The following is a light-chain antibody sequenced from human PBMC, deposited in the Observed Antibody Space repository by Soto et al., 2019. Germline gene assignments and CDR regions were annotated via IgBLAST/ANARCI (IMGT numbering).Light chain of an antibody. CDR1: QTISND. CDR3: KKKNKWPRFT. CDR2: GAS. J-gene: IGKJ4*01. V-gene: IGKV3-15*01. Sequence: EVVMTQSPATVSVSPGEGVTLSCRASQTISNDLAWYQQKPGQAPRLLIYGASTRATGVPARFSGGGSGTDFPLTISSLQSEVFAFYYCKKKNKWPRFTFGGGTKVDIK.